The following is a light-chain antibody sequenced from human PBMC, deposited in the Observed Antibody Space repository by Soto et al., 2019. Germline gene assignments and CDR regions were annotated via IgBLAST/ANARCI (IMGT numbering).Light chain of an antibody. CDR1: QSVLYSSNNKNY. Sequence: DIVMTQSPDSLAVSLGERATINCKSSQSVLYSSNNKNYLAWYQQKPGQPPKLLIYWASTRESGVPDRFSGSGSGTDFTLTISSLHAEDVAVYYCQQYDSSPLTFGGWTKVEIK. CDR2: WAS. CDR3: QQYDSSPLT. J-gene: IGKJ4*01. V-gene: IGKV4-1*01.